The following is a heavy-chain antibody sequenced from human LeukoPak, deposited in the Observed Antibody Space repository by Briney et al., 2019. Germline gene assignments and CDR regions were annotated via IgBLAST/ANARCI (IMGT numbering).Heavy chain of an antibody. CDR2: IYTSGST. CDR3: ARHNSGWYGANF. D-gene: IGHD6-19*01. CDR1: GGSISSYY. J-gene: IGHJ4*02. V-gene: IGHV4-4*09. Sequence: PSETLSLTCTVSGGSISSYYWIWIRQPPGKGLEWIGYIYTSGSTNYNPSLKSRVTISVDTSKNQFSLKLSSVTAADTAVYYCARHNSGWYGANFWGQGTLVTVSS.